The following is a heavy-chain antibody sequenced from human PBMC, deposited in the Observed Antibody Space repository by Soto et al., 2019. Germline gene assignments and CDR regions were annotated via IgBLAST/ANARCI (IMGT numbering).Heavy chain of an antibody. CDR2: INPSGGST. D-gene: IGHD3-22*01. V-gene: IGHV1-46*01. Sequence: ASVEVSCKASGYTFTSYYMHWVRQAPGQGLEWMGIINPSGGSTSYAQKFQGRVTMTRDTSTSTVYMELSSLRSEDTAVYYCARDPRRVTYYYDSSGYYLDYWGQGTLVTVSS. CDR1: GYTFTSYY. J-gene: IGHJ4*02. CDR3: ARDPRRVTYYYDSSGYYLDY.